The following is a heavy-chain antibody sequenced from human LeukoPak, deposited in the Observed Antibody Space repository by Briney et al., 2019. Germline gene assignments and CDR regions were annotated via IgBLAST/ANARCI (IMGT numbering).Heavy chain of an antibody. CDR1: GFTFNTYS. V-gene: IGHV3-7*04. Sequence: QPGGSLRLSCAASGFTFNTYSMNRVRQGPRKGLEWVANIMQDGSEKNYVDSVKGRFTISRDNAKNALFLQMNSLRAEDTAVYYCARGTPAYSYGSSAYHYDYFEYWGQGILVTVSS. CDR3: ARGTPAYSYGSSAYHYDYFEY. CDR2: IMQDGSEK. D-gene: IGHD3-22*01. J-gene: IGHJ4*02.